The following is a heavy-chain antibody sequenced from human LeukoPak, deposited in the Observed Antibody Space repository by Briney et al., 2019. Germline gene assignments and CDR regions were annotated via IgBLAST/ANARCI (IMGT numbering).Heavy chain of an antibody. V-gene: IGHV4-4*07. CDR1: GGSISSYY. Sequence: SETLSLXCTVSGGSISSYYWSWIRQPAGKGLEWIGRIYTSGSTNYNPSLKSRVTMSVDTSKNQFSLKLSSVTAADTAVYYCARVLYSSGWYGEHNWFDPWGQGTLVTVSS. CDR3: ARVLYSSGWYGEHNWFDP. D-gene: IGHD6-19*01. J-gene: IGHJ5*02. CDR2: IYTSGST.